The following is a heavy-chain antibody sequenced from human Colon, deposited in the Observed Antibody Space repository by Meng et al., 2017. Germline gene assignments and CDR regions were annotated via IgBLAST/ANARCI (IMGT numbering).Heavy chain of an antibody. Sequence: HVQLPDPAPGPVGPCDTLSLTRPFSGASVRSGDYYWSWIRQPPGKGLEWLGYIYYTGNTNYNPSLKNRVTISLDTSNNQFSLKLTSMTAADAAIYYCARVNGDFDEAWFDPWGQGTLVTVSS. CDR1: GASVRSGDYY. J-gene: IGHJ5*02. D-gene: IGHD2-21*02. V-gene: IGHV4-61*08. CDR2: IYYTGNT. CDR3: ARVNGDFDEAWFDP.